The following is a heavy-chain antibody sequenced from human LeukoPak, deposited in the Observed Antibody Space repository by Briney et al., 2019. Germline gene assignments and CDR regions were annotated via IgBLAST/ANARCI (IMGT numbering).Heavy chain of an antibody. V-gene: IGHV4-59*08. D-gene: IGHD1-26*01. CDR2: IYYSGSN. CDR1: GGSISSYY. CDR3: AAQQSGATTRFDY. Sequence: SETLSLTCTVSGGSISSYYRSWIRQPPGKGLEWIGYIYYSGSNNYNPSLKSRVTISVDTSKNQFSLKLSSVTAADTAVYYCAAQQSGATTRFDYWGQGTLVTVSS. J-gene: IGHJ4*02.